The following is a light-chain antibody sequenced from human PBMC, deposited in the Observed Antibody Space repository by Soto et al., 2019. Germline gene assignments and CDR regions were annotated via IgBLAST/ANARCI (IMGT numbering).Light chain of an antibody. CDR3: ASHTTSRTWV. Sequence: QSALTQAASASGSPGQSITISCTGTSSDVGAYNHVSWYQQRPGKVPKVVIFEVNNRPSGVSSRFSGSKSGNTAYLPISGLQTEDEAAYYCASHTTSRTWVFGGGTKVTVL. J-gene: IGLJ3*02. V-gene: IGLV2-14*01. CDR2: EVN. CDR1: SSDVGAYNH.